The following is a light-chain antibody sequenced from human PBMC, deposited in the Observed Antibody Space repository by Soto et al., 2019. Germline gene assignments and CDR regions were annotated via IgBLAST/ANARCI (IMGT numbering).Light chain of an antibody. CDR1: QTISSW. V-gene: IGKV1-5*03. CDR2: KAS. CDR3: QHYNSYSEA. J-gene: IGKJ1*01. Sequence: DIQMTQSPSTLSGSVGDRVTITCRASQTISSWLAWYPQKPGKAPKLLIYKASTLISGVPSRFSGSGSGTEFTLTISSLQPDDFATYYCQHYNSYSEAFGQGTKVDIK.